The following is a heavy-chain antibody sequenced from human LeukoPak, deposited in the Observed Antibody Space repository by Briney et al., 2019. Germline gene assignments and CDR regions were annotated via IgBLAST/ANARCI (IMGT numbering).Heavy chain of an antibody. CDR1: GGSISSYY. J-gene: IGHJ4*02. D-gene: IGHD1-26*01. V-gene: IGHV4-4*07. CDR3: ARENSGSYRQFDY. CDR2: IYPSGST. Sequence: SDTLALTCTVSGGSISSYYWTWIRQPAGKGLEWIGRIYPSGSTNYNPSLKSRVTMSVDTSKNQFSLKLNSVTAADTAAYYCARENSGSYRQFDYWGQGTLVTVSS.